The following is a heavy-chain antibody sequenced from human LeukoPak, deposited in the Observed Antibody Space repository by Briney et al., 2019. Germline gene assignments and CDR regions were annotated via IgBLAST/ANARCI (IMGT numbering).Heavy chain of an antibody. J-gene: IGHJ4*02. D-gene: IGHD3-10*01. V-gene: IGHV3-23*01. Sequence: TGGSLRLSCAASGFTFSSHAMNWVRQAPGKGLEWVSAISGSGSTTYYADSVKGRFTITRDKSKNTLYLQMNSLRAEDMAIYYCAKGRHYYGSGSYLDSWGQGTLVTVSS. CDR2: ISGSGSTT. CDR3: AKGRHYYGSGSYLDS. CDR1: GFTFSSHA.